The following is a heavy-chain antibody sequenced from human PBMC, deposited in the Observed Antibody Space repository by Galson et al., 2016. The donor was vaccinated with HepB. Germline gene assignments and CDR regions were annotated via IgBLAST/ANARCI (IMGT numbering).Heavy chain of an antibody. V-gene: IGHV3-33*06. CDR2: IWYDGSTK. Sequence: SLRLSCAASGFTFSSYGLHWVRQAPGKGLDWVAVIWYDGSTKYYADSVKGRFTISRDNSKNTLYLQMNSLRAEDTAVYYCAKIGSEYGMDVWGKGTTVTVSA. CDR1: GFTFSSYG. J-gene: IGHJ6*04. D-gene: IGHD3-10*01. CDR3: AKIGSEYGMDV.